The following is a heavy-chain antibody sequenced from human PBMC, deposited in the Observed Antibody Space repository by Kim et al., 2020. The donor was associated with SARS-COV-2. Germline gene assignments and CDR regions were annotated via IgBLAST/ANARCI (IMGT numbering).Heavy chain of an antibody. CDR3: AKDIGYCGGDCFYYYYGMDV. CDR1: GFTSDDYT. V-gene: IGHV3-43*01. J-gene: IGHJ6*02. Sequence: GGSLRLSCAASGFTSDDYTMHWVRQAPGKGLEWVSLISWDGGSTYYADSVKGRFTISRDNSKNSLYLQMNSLRTEDTALYYCAKDIGYCGGDCFYYYYGMDVWGQGTTVTVSS. D-gene: IGHD2-21*02. CDR2: ISWDGGST.